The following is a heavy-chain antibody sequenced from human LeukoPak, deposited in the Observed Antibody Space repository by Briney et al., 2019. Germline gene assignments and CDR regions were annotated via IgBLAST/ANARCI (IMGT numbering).Heavy chain of an antibody. CDR2: ISSSGSTI. CDR3: ARDSLWFGELL. Sequence: GGSLRLSCAASGFTFSSYEMNWVRQAPGKGLEWVSYISSSGSTIYYADSVRGRFTVSRDNAKNSLYLQMNSLRAEDTAVYYCARDSLWFGELLWGQGTLVTVSS. D-gene: IGHD3-10*01. CDR1: GFTFSSYE. V-gene: IGHV3-48*03. J-gene: IGHJ4*02.